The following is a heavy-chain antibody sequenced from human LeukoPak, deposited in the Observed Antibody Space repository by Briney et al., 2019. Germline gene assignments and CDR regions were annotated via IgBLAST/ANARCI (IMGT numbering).Heavy chain of an antibody. D-gene: IGHD6-13*01. CDR3: ARDPNIAAAGTAYYYYGMDV. CDR1: GYTFTSYG. CDR2: IIPIFGTA. V-gene: IGHV1-69*13. Sequence: GASVKVSCKASGYTFTSYGISWVRQAPGQGLEWMGGIIPIFGTANYAQKFQGRVTITADESTSTAYMELSSLRSEDTAVYYCARDPNIAAAGTAYYYYGMDVWGQGTTVTVSS. J-gene: IGHJ6*02.